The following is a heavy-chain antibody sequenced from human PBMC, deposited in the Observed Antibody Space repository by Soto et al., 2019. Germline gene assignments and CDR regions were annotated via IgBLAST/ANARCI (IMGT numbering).Heavy chain of an antibody. CDR2: VSVHNGYT. J-gene: IGHJ4*01. Sequence: QVQLAQSGAEVKKPGDSVTVSCKASGYTFSSYGISWVRQAPGQGLGWVGWVSVHNGYTKYATGLQGRVTTTADTATRTVYMELTAMRSAGWAVYHCSMVEDYF. D-gene: IGHD3-10*01. V-gene: IGHV1-18*01. CDR1: GYTFSSYG. CDR3: SMVEDYF.